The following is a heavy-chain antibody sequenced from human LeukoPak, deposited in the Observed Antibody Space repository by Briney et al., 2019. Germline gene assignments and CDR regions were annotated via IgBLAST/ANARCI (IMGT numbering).Heavy chain of an antibody. CDR1: GYSFTSYA. CDR3: ARDLTDSWSAFDY. V-gene: IGHV1-3*01. D-gene: IGHD6-13*01. J-gene: IGHJ4*02. CDR2: INAGNGNR. Sequence: ASVKVSCKASGYSFTSYAMHWVRHAPGQRLEWMGWINAGNGNRKYSQEFQDRVTITRDTSTSTAYMELRSLRSDDTAVYYCARDLTDSWSAFDYWGQGTLVTVSS.